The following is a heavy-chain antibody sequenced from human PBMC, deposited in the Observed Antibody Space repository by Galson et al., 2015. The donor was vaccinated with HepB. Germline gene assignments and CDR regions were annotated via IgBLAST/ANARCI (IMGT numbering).Heavy chain of an antibody. CDR3: AKPSAGGAAAGGDEYFQH. D-gene: IGHD6-13*01. J-gene: IGHJ1*01. V-gene: IGHV3-30-3*02. Sequence: SLRLSCAASGFTFSSYAMHWVRQAPGKGLEWVAVISYDGSNKYYADSVKGRFTISRDNSKNTLYLQMNSLRAEDTAVYYCAKPSAGGAAAGGDEYFQHWGQGTLVTVSS. CDR2: ISYDGSNK. CDR1: GFTFSSYA.